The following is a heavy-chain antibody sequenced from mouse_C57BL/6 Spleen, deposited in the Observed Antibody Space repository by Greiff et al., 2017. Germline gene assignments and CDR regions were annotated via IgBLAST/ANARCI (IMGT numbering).Heavy chain of an antibody. CDR1: GYTFTGYW. J-gene: IGHJ2*01. CDR2: ILPGSGST. Sequence: QVQLQQSGAELMKPGASVKLSCKATGYTFTGYWIEWVKQRPGHGLEWIGEILPGSGSTNYNEKFKGKATFTADTSSNTAYMQLSSLTTEDSAIYYCARVGITTVVATREFDYWGQGTTLTVAS. D-gene: IGHD1-1*01. V-gene: IGHV1-9*01. CDR3: ARVGITTVVATREFDY.